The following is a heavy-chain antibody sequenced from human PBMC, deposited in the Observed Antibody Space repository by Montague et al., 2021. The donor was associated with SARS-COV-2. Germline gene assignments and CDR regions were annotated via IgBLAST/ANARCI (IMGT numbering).Heavy chain of an antibody. D-gene: IGHD3-3*01. CDR1: GDYISAGGYY. CDR3: AEVHPDGAFWSGTKWFDP. CDR2: IYYSGRT. J-gene: IGHJ5*02. V-gene: IGHV4-31*03. Sequence: TLSLTCTVSGDYISAGGYYWSWIRQHPEKGLEWIGNIYYSGRTSYNPSLESRVTISIATAANQLSLMMTSVTAADAAVYYCAEVHPDGAFWSGTKWFDPWGPGIRVTVSS.